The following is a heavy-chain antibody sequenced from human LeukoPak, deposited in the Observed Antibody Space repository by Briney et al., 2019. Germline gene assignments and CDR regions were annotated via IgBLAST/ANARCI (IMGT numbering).Heavy chain of an antibody. D-gene: IGHD3-16*01. CDR1: GGSLRGHY. CDR3: ARFGVDYDMDV. V-gene: IGHV4-59*11. CDR2: IHYSGRP. J-gene: IGHJ6*02. Sequence: PSEPLSLTCTVSGGSLRGHYWTWIRQPPGKGLEWIGQIHYSGRPDYNPSLKSRVTISVDTSKNQLSLKVTSVTGADTAVYYCARFGVDYDMDVWGQGTIVTVSS.